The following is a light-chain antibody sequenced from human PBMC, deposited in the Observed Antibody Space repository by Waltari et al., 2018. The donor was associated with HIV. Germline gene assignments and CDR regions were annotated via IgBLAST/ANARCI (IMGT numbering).Light chain of an antibody. Sequence: DILLTQSPSFVSASQGDRVTFACRANQTISTYLAWYQQRPGKAPELLIYGASSLHIGVPSRFSATGSGTDFRLTITNLQPEDFGIYFCQQMNSYPLTFGGGTKLELK. J-gene: IGKJ4*01. V-gene: IGKV1-9*01. CDR2: GAS. CDR1: QTISTY. CDR3: QQMNSYPLT.